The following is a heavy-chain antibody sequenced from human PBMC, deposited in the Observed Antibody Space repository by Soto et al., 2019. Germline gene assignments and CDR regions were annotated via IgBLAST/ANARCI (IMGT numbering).Heavy chain of an antibody. V-gene: IGHV3-30*18. CDR3: AKDRDTSGSSYYLDS. J-gene: IGHJ4*02. CDR1: GFTFSSYG. D-gene: IGHD5-18*01. CDR2: ISYNGRDK. Sequence: QVQLVESGGGVVQPGRSLRLSCAASGFTFSSYGMHWVRQAPGKGLEWVAVISYNGRDKKHADSVKGRFTISRDNSKNTVYLHMNSLRAEDTAVYNCAKDRDTSGSSYYLDSWGQGTLVTVSS.